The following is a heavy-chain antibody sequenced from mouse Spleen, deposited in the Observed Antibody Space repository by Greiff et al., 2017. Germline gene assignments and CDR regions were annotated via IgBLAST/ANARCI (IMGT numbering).Heavy chain of an antibody. CDR2: INPYNDGT. D-gene: IGHD2-2*01. V-gene: IGHV1-14*01. CDR1: GYTFTSYV. Sequence: EVQVVESGPELVKPGASVKMSCKASGYTFTSYVMHWVKQKPGQGLEWIGYINPYNDGTKYNEKFKGKATLTSDKSSSTAYMELSSLTSEDSAVYYCARGGYGYDGYYFDYWGQGTTLTVSS. CDR3: ARGGYGYDGYYFDY. J-gene: IGHJ2*01.